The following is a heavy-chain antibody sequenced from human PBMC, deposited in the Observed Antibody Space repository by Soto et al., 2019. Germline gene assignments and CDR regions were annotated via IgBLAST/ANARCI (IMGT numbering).Heavy chain of an antibody. CDR3: ARVSAGPPGSDPPHFDH. CDR2: MFFRGTT. Sequence: QVQLQESGPGLVKTSETLSLTCTVSGASIRGSYWSWLRQPPGKGLEWIAYMFFRGTTNYNPSLRSRVSMSGDTSKNQFSLNLSSVTAADTVVYFCARVSAGPPGSDPPHFDHWGQGTLVTVSS. J-gene: IGHJ4*02. V-gene: IGHV4-59*01. CDR1: GASIRGSY. D-gene: IGHD6-25*01.